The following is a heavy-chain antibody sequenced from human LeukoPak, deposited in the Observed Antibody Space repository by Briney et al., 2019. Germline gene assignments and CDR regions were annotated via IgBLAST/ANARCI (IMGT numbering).Heavy chain of an antibody. CDR1: GGSFSGYY. Sequence: PSETLSLTCAVYGGSFSGYYWSWIRQPPGKGLEWIGEINHSGSTNYNPSLTSRVTISVDTSKNQFSLKLSSVTAADTAVYYCARGNSGSYYKFDYRGQGTLVTVSS. V-gene: IGHV4-34*01. J-gene: IGHJ4*02. CDR2: INHSGST. D-gene: IGHD3-10*01. CDR3: ARGNSGSYYKFDY.